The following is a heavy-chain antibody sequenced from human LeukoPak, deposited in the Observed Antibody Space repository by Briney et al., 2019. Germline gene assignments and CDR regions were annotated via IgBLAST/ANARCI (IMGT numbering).Heavy chain of an antibody. J-gene: IGHJ4*02. Sequence: SRTLSLTCTVSGDSISNGGYYWSWIRLHPGKGLEWVGYIYDSGTTYYSPALQSRVSISVDTSDNKFSLKLKSLTAADTAVYYCARGGDRRGFDYWGQGTLVTVSS. CDR2: IYDSGTT. CDR3: ARGGDRRGFDY. D-gene: IGHD1-14*01. V-gene: IGHV4-31*03. CDR1: GDSISNGGYY.